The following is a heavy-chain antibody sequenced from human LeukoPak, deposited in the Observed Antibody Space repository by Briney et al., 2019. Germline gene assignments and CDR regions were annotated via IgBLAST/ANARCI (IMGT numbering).Heavy chain of an antibody. CDR3: ARASVYYYDSSGYSYFFDY. J-gene: IGHJ4*02. CDR1: GGSISSGGYS. V-gene: IGHV4-30-2*01. D-gene: IGHD3-22*01. Sequence: PSETLSLTCAVSGGSISSGGYSWSWIRQPPGKGLEWIGYIYHSGSTYYNPSLKSRVTISVDRSKNQFSLKLSSVTAAGTAMYFCARASVYYYDSSGYSYFFDYWGQGTLVTVSS. CDR2: IYHSGST.